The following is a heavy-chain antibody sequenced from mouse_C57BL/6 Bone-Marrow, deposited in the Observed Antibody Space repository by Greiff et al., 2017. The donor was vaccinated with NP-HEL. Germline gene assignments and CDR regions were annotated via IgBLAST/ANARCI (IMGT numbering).Heavy chain of an antibody. V-gene: IGHV5-6*01. CDR2: ISSGGSYT. J-gene: IGHJ2*01. D-gene: IGHD2-4*01. CDR3: ARHDYAPFDY. CDR1: GFTFSSYG. Sequence: EVKLVESGGDLVKPGGSLKLSCAASGFTFSSYGMSWVRQTPDKRLEWVATISSGGSYTYYPDSVKGRFTISRDNAKNTLYLQMSSLKSEDTAMYYCARHDYAPFDYWGQGTTLTVSS.